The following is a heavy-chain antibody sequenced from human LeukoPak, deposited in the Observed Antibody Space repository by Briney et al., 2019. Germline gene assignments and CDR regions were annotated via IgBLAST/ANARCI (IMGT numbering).Heavy chain of an antibody. CDR3: ARVESGAVAGTPYYFDY. CDR1: GGSISSGSYY. Sequence: PSETLSLTCTVSGGSISSGSYYWSWIRQPAGKGLEWIGRIYTSGSTNYNPSLKSRVTISVDTSKNQFSLKLSSVTAADTAVYYCARVESGAVAGTPYYFDYWGQGTLVTVSS. D-gene: IGHD6-19*01. V-gene: IGHV4-61*02. CDR2: IYTSGST. J-gene: IGHJ4*02.